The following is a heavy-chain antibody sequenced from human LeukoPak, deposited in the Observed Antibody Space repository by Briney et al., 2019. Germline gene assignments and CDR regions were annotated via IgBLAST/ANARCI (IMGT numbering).Heavy chain of an antibody. D-gene: IGHD3-9*01. V-gene: IGHV4-34*01. CDR3: ARAQYYDILTGYPYYYGMDV. CDR2: INHSGST. J-gene: IGHJ6*02. CDR1: GGSFSGYY. Sequence: SETLSLTCAVYGGSFSGYYWGWIRQPPGKGLEWIGEINHSGSTNYNPSLKSRVTISVDTSKNQFSLKLSSVTAADTAVYYCARAQYYDILTGYPYYYGMDVWGQGTTVTVSS.